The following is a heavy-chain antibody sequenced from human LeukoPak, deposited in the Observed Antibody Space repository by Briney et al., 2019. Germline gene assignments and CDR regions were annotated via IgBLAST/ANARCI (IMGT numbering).Heavy chain of an antibody. D-gene: IGHD4-17*01. CDR1: GGTFSSYA. Sequence: SVKVSCKASGGTFSSYAISWVRQAPGQGLEWMGGIIPIFGTANYAQKFQGRVTITADESTSTAYMELSSLRSEDTAVYYCAREPPDPGDYGDYVELNWFDPWGQGTLVTVSS. V-gene: IGHV1-69*01. J-gene: IGHJ5*02. CDR3: AREPPDPGDYGDYVELNWFDP. CDR2: IIPIFGTA.